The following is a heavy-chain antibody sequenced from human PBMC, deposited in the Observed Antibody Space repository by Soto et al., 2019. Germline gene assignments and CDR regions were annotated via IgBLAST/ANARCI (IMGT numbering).Heavy chain of an antibody. CDR3: ARGRASGSYYLLDY. CDR1: GDTFTTYD. Sequence: GASVKVSGKASGDTFTTYDINGVVQSSGHGRDGMGWINPNSGNIGYAQRFQGRVTMTRDTAIRTAYMEVSSLRSDDTAVYYCARGRASGSYYLLDYWGQGTLVTVSS. J-gene: IGHJ4*02. D-gene: IGHD3-10*01. CDR2: INPNSGNI. V-gene: IGHV1-8*01.